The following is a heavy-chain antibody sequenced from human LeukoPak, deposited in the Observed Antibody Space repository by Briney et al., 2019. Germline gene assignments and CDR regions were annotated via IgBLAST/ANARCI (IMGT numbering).Heavy chain of an antibody. CDR1: GGSFSGYY. CDR2: IYTSGST. D-gene: IGHD6-19*01. J-gene: IGHJ4*02. V-gene: IGHV4-59*10. Sequence: SETLSLTCAVYGGSFSGYYWSWIRQPPGKGLEWIGRIYTSGSTNYNPSLKSRVTMSVDTSKNQFSLKLSSVTAADTAVYYCARVAVDSFDYWGQGTLVTVSS. CDR3: ARVAVDSFDY.